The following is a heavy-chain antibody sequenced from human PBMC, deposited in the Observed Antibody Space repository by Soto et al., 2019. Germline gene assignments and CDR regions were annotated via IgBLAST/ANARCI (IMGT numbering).Heavy chain of an antibody. V-gene: IGHV3-21*06. CDR1: VFTFTRYS. CDR3: ARESEDLTSNFDY. J-gene: IGHJ4*02. Sequence: CASSVFTFTRYSMNWVRQAPGKGLEWVSSISSTTNYIYYGDSMKGRFTISRDNAKNSLYLEMNSLRAEDTAVYYCARESEDLTSNFDYWGQGTLVTVSS. CDR2: ISSTTNYI.